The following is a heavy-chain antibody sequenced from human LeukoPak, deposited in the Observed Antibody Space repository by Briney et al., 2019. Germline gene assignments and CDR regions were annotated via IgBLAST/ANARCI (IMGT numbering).Heavy chain of an antibody. J-gene: IGHJ5*02. CDR3: ARHVREQWLVPPNNWFDP. D-gene: IGHD6-19*01. CDR2: IYYSGST. Sequence: PSETLSLTCTASGGSISSYYWSWIRQPPGKGLEWIGYIYYSGSTNYNPSLKSRVTISVDTSKNQFSLKLSSVTAADTAVYYCARHVREQWLVPPNNWFDPWGQGTLVTVSS. CDR1: GGSISSYY. V-gene: IGHV4-59*08.